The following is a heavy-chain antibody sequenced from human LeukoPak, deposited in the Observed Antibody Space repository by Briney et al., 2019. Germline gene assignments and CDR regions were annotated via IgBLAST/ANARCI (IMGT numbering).Heavy chain of an antibody. J-gene: IGHJ6*02. CDR3: AKDNGWQQVSYYHYGLNV. CDR2: ISYDGSNK. D-gene: IGHD6-13*01. CDR1: GFTFSSYG. V-gene: IGHV3-30*18. Sequence: QAGGSLRLSCAASGFTFSSYGMFWVRQAPGKGLEWAAVISYDGSNKYYADSVKGRFTIPRDNSKNTLYLQMNSLRAEDTAVYYCAKDNGWQQVSYYHYGLNVWGQGTTVSVSS.